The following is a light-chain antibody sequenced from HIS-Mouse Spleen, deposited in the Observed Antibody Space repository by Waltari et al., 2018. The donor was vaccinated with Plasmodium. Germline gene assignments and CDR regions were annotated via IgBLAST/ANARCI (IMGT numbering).Light chain of an antibody. V-gene: IGLV3-10*01. CDR3: YSTDSSGNHRV. J-gene: IGLJ3*02. CDR1: ALPTKY. Sequence: SYELTQPPSVSVSPGQTARTTCSGDALPTKYAFWYQKKSGQAPVLGIYEDSKRPSGIPERFSGSSSGTMATLTISGAQVEDEADYYCYSTDSSGNHRVFGGGTKLTVL. CDR2: EDS.